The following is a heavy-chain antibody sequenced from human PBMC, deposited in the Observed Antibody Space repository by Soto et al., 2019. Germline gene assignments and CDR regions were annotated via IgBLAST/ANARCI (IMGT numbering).Heavy chain of an antibody. Sequence: PGGSLRLSCSASGFTFSSYAMSWVRQAPGKGLEWVSAISGSGGSTYYADSVKGRFTISRDNSKNTLYLQMNSLRAEDTAVYYCARGASGYEFLGYYGMDVWGQGTTVTVSS. CDR3: ARGASGYEFLGYYGMDV. J-gene: IGHJ6*02. V-gene: IGHV3-23*01. D-gene: IGHD5-12*01. CDR1: GFTFSSYA. CDR2: ISGSGGST.